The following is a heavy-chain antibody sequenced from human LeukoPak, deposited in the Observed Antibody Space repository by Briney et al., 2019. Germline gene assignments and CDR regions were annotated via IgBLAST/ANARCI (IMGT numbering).Heavy chain of an antibody. CDR1: GFTFSNAW. Sequence: GGSLRLSCAASGFTFSNAWMSWVRQAPGKGLEWVGRIKSKTDGGTTDYAAPVKGRFTISRDDSKNTLYLQMYSLKTEDTAVYYCTTAVLRFLEWLLNFDYWGQGTLVTVSS. D-gene: IGHD3-3*01. CDR2: IKSKTDGGTT. CDR3: TTAVLRFLEWLLNFDY. J-gene: IGHJ4*02. V-gene: IGHV3-15*01.